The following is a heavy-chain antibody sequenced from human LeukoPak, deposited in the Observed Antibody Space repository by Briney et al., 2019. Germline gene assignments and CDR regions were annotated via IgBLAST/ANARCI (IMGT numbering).Heavy chain of an antibody. CDR2: IIPIFGTA. CDR1: GGTFSSYA. J-gene: IGHJ5*02. Sequence: GASVKVSCKASGGTFSSYAISWVRQAPGQGLEWMGGIIPIFGTANYAQKFQGRVTITTEESTSTAYMELSSLRSEDTAVYYCARERTSPDFWSGYDSFDPWGQGTLVTVSS. CDR3: ARERTSPDFWSGYDSFDP. D-gene: IGHD3-3*01. V-gene: IGHV1-69*05.